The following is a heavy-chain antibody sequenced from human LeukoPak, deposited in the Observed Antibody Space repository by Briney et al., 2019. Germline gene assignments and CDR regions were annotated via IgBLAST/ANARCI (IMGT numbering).Heavy chain of an antibody. CDR2: ISSSGGNI. J-gene: IGHJ4*02. Sequence: GSLRLSCAASGFTFSSYDMKWVRQAPGKGLEWVSHISSSGGNICYADSVKGRFTISRDNAKNSLYLQMNSLRAEDTAVYYCARGLRYTILGGDYYWGQGALVTVSS. CDR1: GFTFSSYD. CDR3: ARGLRYTILGGDYY. V-gene: IGHV3-48*03. D-gene: IGHD3-3*01.